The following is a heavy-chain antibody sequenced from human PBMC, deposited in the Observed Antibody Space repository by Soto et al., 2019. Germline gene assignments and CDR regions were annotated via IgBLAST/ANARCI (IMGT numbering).Heavy chain of an antibody. J-gene: IGHJ5*02. CDR2: VYSTGST. CDR3: ARDEYYDSNNWFDH. V-gene: IGHV4-4*07. Sequence: SETLSLTCTVSGGAITAYYWSWIRQPVGEGLQWIGRVYSTGSTNYNPSLRSRVTMSVDTSQNQFFLRLSSVTAADTAVYYCARDEYYDSNNWFDHWGQGILVTVSS. D-gene: IGHD3-22*01. CDR1: GGAITAYY.